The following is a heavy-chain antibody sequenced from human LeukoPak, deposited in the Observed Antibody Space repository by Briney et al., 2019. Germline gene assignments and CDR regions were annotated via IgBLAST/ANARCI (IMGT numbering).Heavy chain of an antibody. Sequence: ASVKVSCKASGYTFTGYYMHWVRQAPGQGLEWMGWINPNSGGTNYAQKFQGRVTMTRDLSTSTVYMELSSLRSEDTAVYYCARVSWQWLAFDYWGQGTLVTVSS. V-gene: IGHV1-2*02. CDR2: INPNSGGT. D-gene: IGHD6-19*01. CDR3: ARVSWQWLAFDY. CDR1: GYTFTGYY. J-gene: IGHJ4*02.